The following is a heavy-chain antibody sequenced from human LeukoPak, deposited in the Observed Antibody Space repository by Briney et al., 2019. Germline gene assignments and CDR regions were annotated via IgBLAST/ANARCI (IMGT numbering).Heavy chain of an antibody. Sequence: SETLSLTCTVSGGSISSSSYYWGWIRQPPGKGLEWIGSIYYSGSTYYNPSLKSRVTISVDTSKNQFSLKLSSVTAADTAVYYCARGDVAMMVDYWGQGTLVTVSS. V-gene: IGHV4-39*01. D-gene: IGHD3-22*01. CDR3: ARGDVAMMVDY. CDR1: GGSISSSSYY. CDR2: IYYSGST. J-gene: IGHJ4*02.